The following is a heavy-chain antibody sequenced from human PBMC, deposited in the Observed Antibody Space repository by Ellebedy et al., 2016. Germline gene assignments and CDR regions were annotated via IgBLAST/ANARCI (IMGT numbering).Heavy chain of an antibody. Sequence: GGSLRLSXTGSGYIFNSFAMSWVRQSPGKGPEWVSTISGAGDDAYFADSVKGRFSISRDNSANTLYLQMSRLRAEDTAVYYCRYGHYSHYWGQGTLATVSS. D-gene: IGHD2-21*01. CDR1: GYIFNSFA. CDR3: RYGHYSHY. V-gene: IGHV3-23*01. CDR2: ISGAGDDA. J-gene: IGHJ4*02.